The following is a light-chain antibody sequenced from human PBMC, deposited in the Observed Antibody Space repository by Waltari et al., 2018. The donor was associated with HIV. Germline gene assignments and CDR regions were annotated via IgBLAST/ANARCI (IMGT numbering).Light chain of an antibody. Sequence: QSVLTQPPSASGAPGQRVTISCTGSSSNIGAGYDVPWYQQLPGTAPKPLICGNSNRPSGVPDRFSGSKSGTSASLAITGLQAEDEADYYCQSYDSSLSGHYVFGTGTKVTVL. J-gene: IGLJ1*01. CDR1: SSNIGAGYD. CDR3: QSYDSSLSGHYV. V-gene: IGLV1-40*01. CDR2: GNS.